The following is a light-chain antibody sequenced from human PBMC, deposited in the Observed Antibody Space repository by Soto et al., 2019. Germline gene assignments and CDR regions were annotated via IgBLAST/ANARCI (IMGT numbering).Light chain of an antibody. J-gene: IGKJ4*01. V-gene: IGKV4-1*01. CDR3: QQYYSPPLT. Sequence: DIMMTPSPASLVVSVGERPTTSCKSSQILFYRGNNKSYLAWYQQKPGQPPKLLIYWASTREVGVPDRFSGSGSGADFTLTISSVQAEDVEVYYCQQYYSPPLTFGGGTKVDIK. CDR2: WAS. CDR1: QILFYRGNNKSY.